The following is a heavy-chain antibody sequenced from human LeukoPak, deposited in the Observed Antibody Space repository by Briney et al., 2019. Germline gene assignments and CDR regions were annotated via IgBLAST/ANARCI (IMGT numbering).Heavy chain of an antibody. V-gene: IGHV3-23*01. CDR1: GFPFSSYA. Sequence: GSLRLSCAASGFPFSSYAMSWVRQAPGKGLEWVSAISGSGGSTYYADSVKGRFTISRDNSKNTLYLQMNSLRAEDTAVYYCAKDLDEYSSSYPDYWGQGTLVTVSS. D-gene: IGHD6-6*01. CDR3: AKDLDEYSSSYPDY. J-gene: IGHJ4*02. CDR2: ISGSGGST.